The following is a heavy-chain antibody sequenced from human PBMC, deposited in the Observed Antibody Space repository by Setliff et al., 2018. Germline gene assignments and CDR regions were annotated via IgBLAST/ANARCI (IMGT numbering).Heavy chain of an antibody. V-gene: IGHV3-15*07. CDR2: IKSKPNGGTI. Sequence: NPGGSLRLSCAASGFTFSYAWMHWVRQAPGKGLEWVGRIKSKPNGGTIDYAAPVKGRFTISRDDSKNTLYLQMNSLKTEDIAVYFCTTDRVGCSGTSCYNAFDIWGQGTMVTVSS. CDR1: GFTFSYAW. J-gene: IGHJ3*02. CDR3: TTDRVGCSGTSCYNAFDI. D-gene: IGHD2-2*01.